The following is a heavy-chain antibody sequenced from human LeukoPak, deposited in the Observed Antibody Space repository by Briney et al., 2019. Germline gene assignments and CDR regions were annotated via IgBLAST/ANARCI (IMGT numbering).Heavy chain of an antibody. CDR3: ARVVYSSGIFDY. CDR1: GYTFTSYA. D-gene: IGHD6-19*01. J-gene: IGHJ4*02. Sequence: ASVKVSCKASGYTFTSYAMHWVRQAPGQRPEWMGWINAGNGNTKYSQKFQGGVTITRDTSASTAYMELSSLRSEDTAVYYCARVVYSSGIFDYWGQGTLVTVSS. CDR2: INAGNGNT. V-gene: IGHV1-3*01.